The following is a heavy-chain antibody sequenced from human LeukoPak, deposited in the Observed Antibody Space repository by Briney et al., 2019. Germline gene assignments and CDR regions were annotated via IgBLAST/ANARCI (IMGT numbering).Heavy chain of an antibody. V-gene: IGHV4-61*08. Sequence: SETLSLTCTVSGGSISSGGYYWSWIRQPPGKGLEWIGYIYHSGSTNYNPSLKSRVTISVDTSKNQSSLKLSSVTAADTAVYYCARQDHSGWYSGPFDYWGQGTLVTVSS. CDR1: GGSISSGGYY. CDR2: IYHSGST. CDR3: ARQDHSGWYSGPFDY. J-gene: IGHJ4*02. D-gene: IGHD6-19*01.